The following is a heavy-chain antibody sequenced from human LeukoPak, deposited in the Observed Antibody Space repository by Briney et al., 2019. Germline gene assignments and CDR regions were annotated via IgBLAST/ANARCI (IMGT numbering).Heavy chain of an antibody. J-gene: IGHJ4*02. V-gene: IGHV3-30*01. CDR1: GFTFSSYA. CDR2: ISYDGSNK. Sequence: GGSLRLSCAASGFTFSSYAMHWVRQAPGKGLEWVAVISYDGSNKYYADSVKGRFTISRDNSKNTLYLQTNSLRAEDTAVYYCARGPGGVLGPSNRWGQGTLVTVSS. D-gene: IGHD3-16*01. CDR3: ARGPGGVLGPSNR.